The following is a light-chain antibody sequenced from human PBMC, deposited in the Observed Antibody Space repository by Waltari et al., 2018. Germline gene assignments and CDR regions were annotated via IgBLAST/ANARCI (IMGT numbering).Light chain of an antibody. CDR1: QSVSSN. V-gene: IGKV3-15*01. CDR2: GAS. J-gene: IGKJ1*01. CDR3: QQYNNWPPVVWT. Sequence: EIVMTQSPATLSVSPGERATHSCRASQSVSSNLAWYQQKPGQAPRLLIYGASTRATGIPARFSGSGSGTEFTLTISSLVSEDFAVYYCQQYNNWPPVVWTFGQGTQVEIK.